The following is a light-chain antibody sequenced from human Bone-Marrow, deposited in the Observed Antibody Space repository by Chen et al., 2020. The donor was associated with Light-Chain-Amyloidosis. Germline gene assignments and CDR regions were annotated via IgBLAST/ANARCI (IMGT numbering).Light chain of an antibody. V-gene: IGLV1-44*01. Sequence: QSVPIQPPSASGTPGHRATISCSGGISNIGSNSVNWHQQLPGTAPRLLIYNNDRRPSGVPDRFSGSKSGTSASLAISGLQSEDEADYYCVAWDDSLNGPMFGGGTKLTVL. CDR1: ISNIGSNS. J-gene: IGLJ3*02. CDR2: NND. CDR3: VAWDDSLNGPM.